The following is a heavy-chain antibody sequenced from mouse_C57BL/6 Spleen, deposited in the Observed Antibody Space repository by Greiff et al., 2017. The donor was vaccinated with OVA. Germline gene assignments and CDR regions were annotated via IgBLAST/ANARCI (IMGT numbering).Heavy chain of an antibody. V-gene: IGHV1-62-2*01. CDR3: ARHDYYGSPLDY. J-gene: IGHJ2*01. Sequence: VKLVESGAELVKPGASVKLSCKASGYTFTEYTIHWVKQRSGQGLEWIGWFYPGSGSIKYNEKFKDKATLTADKSSSTVYMELSRLTSEDSAVYFCARHDYYGSPLDYWGQGTTLTVSS. CDR1: GYTFTEYT. D-gene: IGHD1-1*01. CDR2: FYPGSGSI.